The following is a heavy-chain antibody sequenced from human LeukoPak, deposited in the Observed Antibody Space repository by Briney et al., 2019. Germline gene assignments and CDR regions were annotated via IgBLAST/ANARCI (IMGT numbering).Heavy chain of an antibody. Sequence: EASVKVSCKASGGTFSSYAISWVRQAPGQGLEWMGRIIPIFGIANYAQKFQGRVTITADKSTGTAYMELSSLRSEDTAVYYCARGGYCSSTSCYTFIDYWGQGTLVTVSS. V-gene: IGHV1-69*04. CDR2: IIPIFGIA. CDR3: ARGGYCSSTSCYTFIDY. D-gene: IGHD2-2*02. J-gene: IGHJ4*02. CDR1: GGTFSSYA.